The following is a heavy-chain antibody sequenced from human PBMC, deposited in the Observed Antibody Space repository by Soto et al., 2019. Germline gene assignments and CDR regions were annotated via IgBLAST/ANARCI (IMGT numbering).Heavy chain of an antibody. D-gene: IGHD3-9*01. CDR3: AKDGYLDTSYFDY. V-gene: IGHV3-30-3*01. CDR1: GFTFSSYA. Sequence: QVQLVESGGGVVQPGRSLRLSCAASGFTFSSYAMHWVRQAPGKGLEWVAVISYDGISKHYADSVKGRFSISRDDSENTLYVQMNSLRAEDTAVYYCAKDGYLDTSYFDYWGQGTLVPVSS. J-gene: IGHJ4*02. CDR2: ISYDGISK.